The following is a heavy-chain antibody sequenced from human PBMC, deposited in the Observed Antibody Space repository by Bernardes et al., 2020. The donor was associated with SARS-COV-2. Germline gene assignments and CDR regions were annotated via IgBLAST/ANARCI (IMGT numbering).Heavy chain of an antibody. J-gene: IGHJ4*02. CDR2: ITYTDYVT. V-gene: IGHV3-21*01. Sequence: GGSLRLSCASSGFTFRDAGMTWVRQAPGKGLEWVSTITYTDYVTYGDSVKGRFTISRDNAKKSLYLQMNSLRADDTALYYCARGSLQRPAAADYWGQGTLVTVSS. CDR1: GFTFRDAG. D-gene: IGHD6-13*01. CDR3: ARGSLQRPAAADY.